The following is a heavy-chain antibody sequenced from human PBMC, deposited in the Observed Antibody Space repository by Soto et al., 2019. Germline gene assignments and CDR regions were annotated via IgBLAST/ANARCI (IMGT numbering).Heavy chain of an antibody. Sequence: TSETLSLTCTVSGGPISSNDWTWIRQPPGKGLEWIGYVYNSGSTNYNPSLKSRVTISVDTSKNQFSLKLSSVTAADTAVYYCARERRGGYWFDPWGQGTLVTSPQ. V-gene: IGHV4-4*09. J-gene: IGHJ5*02. CDR3: ARERRGGYWFDP. CDR2: VYNSGST. CDR1: GGPISSND.